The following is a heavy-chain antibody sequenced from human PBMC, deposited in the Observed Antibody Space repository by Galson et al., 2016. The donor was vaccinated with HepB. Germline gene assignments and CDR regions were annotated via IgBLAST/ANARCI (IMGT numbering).Heavy chain of an antibody. V-gene: IGHV3-74*01. Sequence: SLRLSCAASGFTFRNHWIYWVRQVPGKGLVWVSRISSDCSGTTYADSVKGRFTISRDHAMHTVYLQLNSLRAEDTAAYYCGGVYDGVWVGSYIDFWGQGTLVTVSS. CDR3: GGVYDGVWVGSYIDF. CDR1: GFTFRNHW. D-gene: IGHD3-16*01. J-gene: IGHJ4*02. CDR2: ISSDCSGT.